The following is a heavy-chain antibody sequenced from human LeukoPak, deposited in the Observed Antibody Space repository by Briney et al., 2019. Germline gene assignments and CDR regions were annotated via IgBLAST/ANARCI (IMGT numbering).Heavy chain of an antibody. D-gene: IGHD2-15*01. Sequence: GGSLRLSCAASGFTFSTCSMNWVRQAPGKGLEWVSYISTSSSYIYYVDSVKGRFTVSRDNAKNSLYLQMNSMRAEDTAVYYCARDGTGYCSGGSCYSGASFDYWGQGTLVTVSS. CDR2: ISTSSSYI. V-gene: IGHV3-21*01. J-gene: IGHJ4*02. CDR3: ARDGTGYCSGGSCYSGASFDY. CDR1: GFTFSTCS.